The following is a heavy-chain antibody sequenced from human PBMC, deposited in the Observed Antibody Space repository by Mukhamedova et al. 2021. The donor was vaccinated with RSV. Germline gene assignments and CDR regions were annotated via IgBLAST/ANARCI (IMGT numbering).Heavy chain of an antibody. V-gene: IGHV5-10-1*01. CDR2: T. J-gene: IGHJ4*02. CDR3: ARLVYSSSFDFDY. D-gene: IGHD6-6*01. Sequence: TNYSPSFQGHVTISADKSISTAYLQWSSLKASDTAMYYCARLVYSSSFDFDYCGQGTLVTVSS.